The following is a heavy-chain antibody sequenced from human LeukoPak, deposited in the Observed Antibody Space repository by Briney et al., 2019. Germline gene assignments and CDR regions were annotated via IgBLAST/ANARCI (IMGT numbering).Heavy chain of an antibody. Sequence: GGSLRLSCAASGFTFSNYAMHWVRQAPGKGLEWVSLIIGSSGATFYADSVKGRFTNSRDHSKNTLYLQMNSLRAEGTAVYYCAKGGYDYVEIGYFDFWGQGTLVTVFS. CDR3: AKGGYDYVEIGYFDF. CDR2: IIGSSGAT. V-gene: IGHV3-23*01. J-gene: IGHJ4*02. D-gene: IGHD5-12*01. CDR1: GFTFSNYA.